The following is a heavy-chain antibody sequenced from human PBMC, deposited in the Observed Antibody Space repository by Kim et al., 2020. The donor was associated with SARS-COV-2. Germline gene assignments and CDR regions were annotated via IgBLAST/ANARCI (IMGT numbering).Heavy chain of an antibody. J-gene: IGHJ4*02. CDR2: IIPIFGTA. V-gene: IGHV1-69*13. Sequence: SVKVSCKASGGTFSSYAISWVRQAPGQGLEWMGGIIPIFGTANYAQKFQGRVTITADESTSTAYMELSSLRSEDTAVYYCAIYHRGYSYGPQPNVDYWGQGTLVTVSS. CDR1: GGTFSSYA. CDR3: AIYHRGYSYGPQPNVDY. D-gene: IGHD5-18*01.